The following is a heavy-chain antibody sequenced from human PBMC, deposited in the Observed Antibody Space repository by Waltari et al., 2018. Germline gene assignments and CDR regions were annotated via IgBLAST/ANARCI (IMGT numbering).Heavy chain of an antibody. CDR2: IYYSGST. Sequence: QVQLQESVPGLVKPSETLSLTCTVSGGSISSHYWSWIRQPPGRGLEWIGYIYYSGSTSNNHALKSRVTISVDTSNTQFSLKLSSVTAADTDVYYCARDAHSDIWTGYALWFDPWGQGTLVTVSS. CDR3: ARDAHSDIWTGYALWFDP. D-gene: IGHD3-9*01. CDR1: GGSISSHY. J-gene: IGHJ5*02. V-gene: IGHV4-59*11.